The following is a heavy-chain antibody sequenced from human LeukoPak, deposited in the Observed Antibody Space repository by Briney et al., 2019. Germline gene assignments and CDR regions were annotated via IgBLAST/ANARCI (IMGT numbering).Heavy chain of an antibody. CDR3: ARALAANYFDY. J-gene: IGHJ4*02. D-gene: IGHD2-15*01. V-gene: IGHV4-30-4*01. CDR1: GGSISSGDYY. CDR2: IYYSGST. Sequence: SETLSLTCTVSGGSISSGDYYWSWIRQPPGKGLEWIGYIYYSGSTYYNPSLKSRVTISVDTSKNQFSLKLSSVTAADTAVYYCARALAANYFDYWGQGTLVTVSS.